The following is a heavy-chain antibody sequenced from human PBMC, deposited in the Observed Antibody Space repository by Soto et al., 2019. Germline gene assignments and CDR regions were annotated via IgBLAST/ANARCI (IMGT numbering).Heavy chain of an antibody. CDR2: INPSGGST. Sequence: GASVKVSCKASGYTFTSYYMHWVRQAPGQGLEWMGIINPSGGSTSYAQKLQGRVTMTRDTSTSTVYMELSSLRSEDTAVYYCARDRGAGYDSSGYYLGYWGQGTLVTASS. D-gene: IGHD3-22*01. V-gene: IGHV1-46*01. CDR1: GYTFTSYY. CDR3: ARDRGAGYDSSGYYLGY. J-gene: IGHJ4*02.